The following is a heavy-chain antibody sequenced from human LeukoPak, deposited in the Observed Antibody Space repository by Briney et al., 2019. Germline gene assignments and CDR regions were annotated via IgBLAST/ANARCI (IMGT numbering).Heavy chain of an antibody. Sequence: VASLKVSCKASGYTFTGPYIHWMRQAPGQGLEWMGRINPNSGGTNYAQKFQGRVTMTRDTSISTAYMELSRLRSDDTAVYYCARDEITMVRGFYMDVWGKGTTVTVSS. CDR3: ARDEITMVRGFYMDV. D-gene: IGHD3-10*01. J-gene: IGHJ6*03. CDR1: GYTFTGPY. CDR2: INPNSGGT. V-gene: IGHV1-2*06.